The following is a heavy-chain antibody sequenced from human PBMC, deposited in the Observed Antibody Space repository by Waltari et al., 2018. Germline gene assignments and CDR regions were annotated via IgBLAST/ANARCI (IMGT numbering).Heavy chain of an antibody. D-gene: IGHD5-12*01. J-gene: IGHJ4*02. CDR2: INHSGST. CDR3: ARMGYDDGSYYFDY. Sequence: QVQLQQWGAGLLKPSETLSLTCAVYGGSFSGYYWSWIRQPPGKGLEWIGEINHSGSTNCNPSLKSRVTISVDTSKNQFSLKLSSVTAADTAVYYCARMGYDDGSYYFDYWGQGTLVTVSS. V-gene: IGHV4-34*01. CDR1: GGSFSGYY.